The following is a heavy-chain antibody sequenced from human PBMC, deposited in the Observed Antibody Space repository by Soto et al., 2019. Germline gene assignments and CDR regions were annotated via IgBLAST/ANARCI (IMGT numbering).Heavy chain of an antibody. CDR1: GFTFSSYA. V-gene: IGHV3-23*01. J-gene: IGHJ4*02. D-gene: IGHD2-15*01. Sequence: GGSLRLSCAASGFTFSSYAMSWVGQAPGKGLEWVSGIDGSGRNTYYADSVKGRFTISRDNSKNTLSVQMNGLRVEDTALYYCAKDGGSVCSGGTCYFQAPDYWGQGTLLTVSS. CDR3: AKDGGSVCSGGTCYFQAPDY. CDR2: IDGSGRNT.